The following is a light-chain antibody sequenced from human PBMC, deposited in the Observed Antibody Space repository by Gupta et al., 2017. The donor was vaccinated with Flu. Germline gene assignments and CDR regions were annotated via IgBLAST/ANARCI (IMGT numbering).Light chain of an antibody. CDR3: LQYNKFWT. CDR1: KSISSN. Sequence: PGERANLSCRASKSISSNLAWYQQRPGQAPRLLIYGASTRATGVPARFSGSGSGTEFTLTVSSLQSEDFAVYFCLQYNKFWTFGPGAKVVIK. J-gene: IGKJ1*01. V-gene: IGKV3-15*01. CDR2: GAS.